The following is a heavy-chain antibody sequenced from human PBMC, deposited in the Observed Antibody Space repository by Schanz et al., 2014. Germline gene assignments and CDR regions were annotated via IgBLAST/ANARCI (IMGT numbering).Heavy chain of an antibody. V-gene: IGHV3-23*01. J-gene: IGHJ4*02. Sequence: VQLLESGGGLVQPGGSLRLSCAGSGFTFSSYAMSWVRQASGKGLEWVSNISPTGSSTYYADSVKGRFTISRDNSKNTLYLQMNSLRADDTAVYYCARDLLVSHYDFWSGNDYWGQGTLVTVSS. CDR2: ISPTGSST. D-gene: IGHD3-3*01. CDR1: GFTFSSYA. CDR3: ARDLLVSHYDFWSGNDY.